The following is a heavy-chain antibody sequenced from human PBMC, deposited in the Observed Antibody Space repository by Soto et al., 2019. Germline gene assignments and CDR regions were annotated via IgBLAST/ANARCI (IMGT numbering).Heavy chain of an antibody. Sequence: QVQLQESGPGLVKPSETLSLTCTVSGASVNTFSWSWIRQPDGKGLEWIGRIYTSASTNYSPSLRGRLTLSVDTSKNQVSLKLTSVTAADTAIYYCPKDREEGYNFYYGMDVWGQGATVTVSS. CDR2: IYTSAST. V-gene: IGHV4-4*07. CDR3: PKDREEGYNFYYGMDV. J-gene: IGHJ6*02. D-gene: IGHD3-10*01. CDR1: GASVNTFS.